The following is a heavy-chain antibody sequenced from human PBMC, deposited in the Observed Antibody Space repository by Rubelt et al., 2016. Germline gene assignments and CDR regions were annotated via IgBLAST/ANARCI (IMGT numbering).Heavy chain of an antibody. J-gene: IGHJ4*02. CDR3: AKTPRMRQYGGVDY. Sequence: RLSCAASGFTFSSYAMSWVRQAPGKGLEWVSAISGSGGSTYYADSVKGRFTISRDNSKNTLYLQMNSLRAEDTAVYYCAKTPRMRQYGGVDYWGQGTLVTVSS. CDR1: GFTFSSYA. CDR2: ISGSGGST. V-gene: IGHV3-23*01. D-gene: IGHD3-10*01.